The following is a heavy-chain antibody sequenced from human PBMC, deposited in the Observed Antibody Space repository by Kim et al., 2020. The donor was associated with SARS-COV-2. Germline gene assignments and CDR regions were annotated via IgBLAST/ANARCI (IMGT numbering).Heavy chain of an antibody. J-gene: IGHJ1*01. D-gene: IGHD3-22*01. Sequence: ASVKVSCKASGYTFTSYGISWVRQAPGQGLEWMGWISAYNGNTNYAQKLQGRVTMTTDTSTSTAYMELRSLRSDDTAVYYCARELAGPHYYDSSGYYYGEYFQHWGQGTLVTVSS. CDR3: ARELAGPHYYDSSGYYYGEYFQH. CDR1: GYTFTSYG. V-gene: IGHV1-18*01. CDR2: ISAYNGNT.